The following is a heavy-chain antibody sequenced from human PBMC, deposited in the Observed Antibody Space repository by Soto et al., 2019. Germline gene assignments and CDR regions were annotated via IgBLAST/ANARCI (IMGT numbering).Heavy chain of an antibody. CDR1: GGSISSGGYY. Sequence: QVQLQESRPGLVKPSQTLSLTCTVSGGSISSGGYYWNWIRQHPGKGLEWIGYICYIVSTYYNPPLASRVPIPLNTSKTQFSLKLSSVTAADTAVYYYARSVFPWGQGTLVTVSS. CDR3: ARSVFP. CDR2: ICYIVST. J-gene: IGHJ5*02. V-gene: IGHV4-31*03.